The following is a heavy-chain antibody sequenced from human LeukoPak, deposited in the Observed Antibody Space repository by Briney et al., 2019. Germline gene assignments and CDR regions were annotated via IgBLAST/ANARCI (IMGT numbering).Heavy chain of an antibody. J-gene: IGHJ4*02. Sequence: SETLSLTCAVYGGSFSGYYWSWIRQPPGKGLEWIGEINHSGSTNYNPSLKSRVTISVDASKNQFSLKLSSVTAADTAVYYCARGNTLHRGIAAMHFGYWGQGTLVTVSS. CDR3: ARGNTLHRGIAAMHFGY. CDR1: GGSFSGYY. V-gene: IGHV4-34*01. CDR2: INHSGST. D-gene: IGHD6-13*01.